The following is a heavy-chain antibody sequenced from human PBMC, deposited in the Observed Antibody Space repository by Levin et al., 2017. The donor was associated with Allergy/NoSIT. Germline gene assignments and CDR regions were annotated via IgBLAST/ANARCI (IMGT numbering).Heavy chain of an antibody. D-gene: IGHD3-22*01. J-gene: IGHJ4*02. Sequence: HAGGSLRLSCAASGFSFSSFNMNWVRQAPGKGLEWVSYISGSGYTIYYADSVRDRFTISRDNAKNSLYLQLNSLRAEDTAVYYCARDRTDYYDRCAFFDYWGQGTLVTVSS. CDR1: GFSFSSFN. CDR2: ISGSGYTI. V-gene: IGHV3-48*01. CDR3: ARDRTDYYDRCAFFDY.